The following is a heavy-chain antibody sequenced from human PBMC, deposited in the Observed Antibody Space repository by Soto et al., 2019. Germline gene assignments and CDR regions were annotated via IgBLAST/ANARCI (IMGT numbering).Heavy chain of an antibody. CDR3: ALRSMAVVPEY. CDR1: GDSISSYY. CDR2: LYYGRSA. J-gene: IGHJ4*02. Sequence: QVQLQESGPGLVKPSETLSLTCAVSGDSISSYYCMWIRQPPGKGLESIGYLYYGRSANYNPSLKIRVTLAVDTSTNQCSLTLSSMTAADTAVYFCALRSMAVVPEYWGQGTLVTVSA. V-gene: IGHV4-59*01. D-gene: IGHD3-22*01.